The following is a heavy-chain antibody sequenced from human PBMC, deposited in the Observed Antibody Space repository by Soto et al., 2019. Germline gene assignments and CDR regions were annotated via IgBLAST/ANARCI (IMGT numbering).Heavy chain of an antibody. V-gene: IGHV3-21*01. CDR1: GFTFSSYS. J-gene: IGHJ3*01. Sequence: EVQLVESGGGLVKPGGSLRLSCAASGFTFSSYSMNWVRQAPGKGLEWVSSISSGSDYIFYEDSVKGRFTISRDNAKNSLFLQMNSLTAEETAVYYCARSPVGDAFNVWGQGTVVTVSS. CDR3: ARSPVGDAFNV. CDR2: ISSGSDYI.